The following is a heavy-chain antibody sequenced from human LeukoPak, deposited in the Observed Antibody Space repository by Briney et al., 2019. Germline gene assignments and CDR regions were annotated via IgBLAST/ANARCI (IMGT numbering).Heavy chain of an antibody. V-gene: IGHV3-30*02. J-gene: IGHJ6*03. CDR3: AKDSAFYYIDV. CDR1: GFIFSSYG. D-gene: IGHD3-10*01. CDR2: IRYDGSKK. Sequence: GGSLRLSCAASGFIFSSYGMHWVRQAPGKGLEWVAFIRYDGSKKYYADSVKGRFTISRDNSKNTLYLQMNSLRAEDTAVYYCAKDSAFYYIDVWGKGTTVIISS.